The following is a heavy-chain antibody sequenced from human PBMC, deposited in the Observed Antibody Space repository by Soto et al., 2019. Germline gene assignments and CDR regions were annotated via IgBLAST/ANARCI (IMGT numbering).Heavy chain of an antibody. CDR3: ARSRRVLDAFDI. J-gene: IGHJ3*02. Sequence: QVQLQESGSRLLKPSQTLSLTCAVSGAPVNTDHYSWAWFRQPPGGVLEWIGYIYHSGSIYYNPALTSRVAISKDTSSNQFSLKLTSVTADDTGVYFCARSRRVLDAFDIWGPGTLVTVSS. CDR2: IYHSGSI. V-gene: IGHV4-30-2*01. CDR1: GAPVNTDHYS. D-gene: IGHD3-10*01.